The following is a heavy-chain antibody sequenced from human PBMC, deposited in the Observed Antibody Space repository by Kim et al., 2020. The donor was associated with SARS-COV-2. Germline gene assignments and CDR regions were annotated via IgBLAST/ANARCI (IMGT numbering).Heavy chain of an antibody. J-gene: IGHJ4*02. V-gene: IGHV1-18*04. CDR1: GYTFTSYG. CDR3: ARGSVLRFLEWLPRGFDY. CDR2: ISAYNGNT. D-gene: IGHD3-3*01. Sequence: ASVKVSCKASGYTFTSYGISWVRQAPGQGLEWMGWISAYNGNTNYAQKLQGRVTMTTDTSTSTAYMELRSLRSDDTAVYYCARGSVLRFLEWLPRGFDYWGQGTLVTVSS.